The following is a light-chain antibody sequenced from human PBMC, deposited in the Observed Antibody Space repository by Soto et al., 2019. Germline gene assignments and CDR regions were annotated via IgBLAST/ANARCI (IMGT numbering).Light chain of an antibody. J-gene: IGKJ1*01. CDR2: AAS. V-gene: IGKV1-6*01. CDR1: QGIRDD. CDR3: LQDYTYPWT. Sequence: AIQMTQSPSSLSASVGERVTITCRASQGIRDDLAWYQHKPGKAPKLLIYAASSLQSGVPSRFSGSGSGTDFTLTISSLQPEDFATYYCLQDYTYPWTFGPGTKVDNK.